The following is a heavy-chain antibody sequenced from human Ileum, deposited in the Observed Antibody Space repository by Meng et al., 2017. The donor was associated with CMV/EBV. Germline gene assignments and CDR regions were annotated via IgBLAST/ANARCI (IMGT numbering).Heavy chain of an antibody. CDR1: GGSISGGLYY. CDR2: IDYSGSS. Sequence: TCTVSGGSISGGLYYWGWIRQPPGKGLEWIASIDYSGSSYYNSSLRRRVTISVDTSKNQFSLKLTSVTVADMAVYYCARLDWELPDYWGQGTLVTVSS. V-gene: IGHV4-39*01. D-gene: IGHD3-9*01. J-gene: IGHJ4*02. CDR3: ARLDWELPDY.